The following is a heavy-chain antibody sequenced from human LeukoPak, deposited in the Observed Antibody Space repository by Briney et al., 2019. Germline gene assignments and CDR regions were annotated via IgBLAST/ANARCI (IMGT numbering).Heavy chain of an antibody. CDR3: ARDDSGFDVDIDF. J-gene: IGHJ4*02. CDR1: GYTFDDYG. Sequence: ASVKVSCKASGYTFDDYGFSWVRQAPGQGLEWMGWISASNGNKNSAQKFQGRLTMTTDTSTSTAYMELGSLTSDDTAVYYCARDDSGFDVDIDFWGQGTLVTVAS. D-gene: IGHD5-12*01. V-gene: IGHV1-18*01. CDR2: ISASNGNK.